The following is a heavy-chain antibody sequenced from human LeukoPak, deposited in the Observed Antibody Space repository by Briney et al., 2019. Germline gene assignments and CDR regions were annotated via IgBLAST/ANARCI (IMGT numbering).Heavy chain of an antibody. CDR2: ISYDGKKN. V-gene: IGHV3-30*04. D-gene: IGHD3-10*01. Sequence: GGSLRLSCEASGFTFSHFAMHWVRQPPGKGLEWVAVISYDGKKNYYADSVKGRFTLSRDDSQNTVYLQMNSLRDDDTALYYCVRGSKIRGVIPEGEFDYWGQGTLVTVSS. CDR3: VRGSKIRGVIPEGEFDY. CDR1: GFTFSHFA. J-gene: IGHJ4*02.